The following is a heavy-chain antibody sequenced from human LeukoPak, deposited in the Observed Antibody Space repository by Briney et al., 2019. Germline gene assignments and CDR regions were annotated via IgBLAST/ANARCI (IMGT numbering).Heavy chain of an antibody. V-gene: IGHV4-59*01. D-gene: IGHD5-18*01. CDR1: GGSINNYY. CDR2: IYYSGST. Sequence: SETLSLTCTVSGGSINNYYWNWIRQPPGKGLEWIGYIYYSGSTNYNPSLKSRVTISVDTSKNQFSLKLSSVTAADTAVYYCARVGYSYGLHYWGQGTLVTVSS. J-gene: IGHJ4*02. CDR3: ARVGYSYGLHY.